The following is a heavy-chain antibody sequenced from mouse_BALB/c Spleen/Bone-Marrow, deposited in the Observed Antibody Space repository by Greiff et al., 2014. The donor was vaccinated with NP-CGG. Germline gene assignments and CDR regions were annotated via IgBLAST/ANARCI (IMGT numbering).Heavy chain of an antibody. CDR3: ARGYAMDY. V-gene: IGHV1-9*01. J-gene: IGHJ4*01. Sequence: LEWIGEILPGSGSTNYNEKFKGKATFTADTSSNTAYMQLSSLTSEDSAAYYCARGYAMDYWGQGTSVTVSS. CDR2: ILPGSGST.